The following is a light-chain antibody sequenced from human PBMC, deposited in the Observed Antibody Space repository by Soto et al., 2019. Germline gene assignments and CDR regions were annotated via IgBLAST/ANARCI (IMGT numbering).Light chain of an antibody. J-gene: IGKJ3*01. V-gene: IGKV3-20*01. Sequence: DIVLTQSPGTLSLSPGERATLSCRASQSVSSTYLAWYQQKPGQAPRLLIYGASSRATGIPDRFSGRGSGTDFTLTISRLEPEEFAVYYCQQYYRSPFTFGPGTKVDIK. CDR2: GAS. CDR1: QSVSSTY. CDR3: QQYYRSPFT.